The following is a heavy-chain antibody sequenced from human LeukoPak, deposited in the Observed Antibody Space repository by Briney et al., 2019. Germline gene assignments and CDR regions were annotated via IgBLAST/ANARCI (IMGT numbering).Heavy chain of an antibody. CDR1: GFTFSSYE. V-gene: IGHV3-21*01. D-gene: IGHD2-15*01. J-gene: IGHJ3*02. Sequence: GGSLRLSCAASGFTFSSYEMNWVRQAPGKGLEWVSSISSSSTYIYYADSVKGRFTISRDDAKNSLYLQMNSLRAEDTAVYYCVRPTGYCSGGSCYNAFDIWGQGTMVTVSS. CDR3: VRPTGYCSGGSCYNAFDI. CDR2: ISSSSTYI.